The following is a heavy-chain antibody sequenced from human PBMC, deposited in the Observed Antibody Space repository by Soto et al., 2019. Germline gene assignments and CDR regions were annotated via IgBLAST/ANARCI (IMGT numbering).Heavy chain of an antibody. D-gene: IGHD5-18*01. CDR3: ASQAGGYSYGPFDY. J-gene: IGHJ4*02. CDR1: GGSISRTTDY. Sequence: QLQLQESGPGLVKPSATLSLTCTVSGGSISRTTDYWDWIRQPPGKGLEWIGTISYDGSNYYNPALNRRVTISVDTSKNKFSLKVNYVTAADAAVYFCASQAGGYSYGPFDYWGQGALVTVSS. CDR2: ISYDGSN. V-gene: IGHV4-39*01.